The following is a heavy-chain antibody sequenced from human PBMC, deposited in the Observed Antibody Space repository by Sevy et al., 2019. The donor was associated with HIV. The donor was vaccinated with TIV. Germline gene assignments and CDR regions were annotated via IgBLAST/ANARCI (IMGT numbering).Heavy chain of an antibody. Sequence: GGSLRLSCAASGFTFSIYAMSWVRQAPGKGLEWVSGLSGSGGSTYYADSVKGRFTISRDNSKNTLYLQMNSLRAEDTAVYYCVRDKVKGYHSDDAFDIWGQGTTVTVSS. CDR1: GFTFSIYA. CDR3: VRDKVKGYHSDDAFDI. D-gene: IGHD3-22*01. CDR2: LSGSGGST. J-gene: IGHJ3*02. V-gene: IGHV3-23*01.